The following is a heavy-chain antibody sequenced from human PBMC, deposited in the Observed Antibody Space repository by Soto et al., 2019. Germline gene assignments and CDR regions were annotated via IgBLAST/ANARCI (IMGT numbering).Heavy chain of an antibody. CDR2: SSATGAGT. CDR3: AKDRREGGNYGFYSDF. Sequence: GGSLRLSCAASGFSFSAYGMHWVRQAPGKGLEWVSFSSATGAGTYYADSVKGRFTISRDNSKKTLYLQMTSLRADDTAVYYCAKDRREGGNYGFYSDFWGQGAMVTVYS. D-gene: IGHD1-7*01. V-gene: IGHV3-23*01. CDR1: GFSFSAYG. J-gene: IGHJ4*02.